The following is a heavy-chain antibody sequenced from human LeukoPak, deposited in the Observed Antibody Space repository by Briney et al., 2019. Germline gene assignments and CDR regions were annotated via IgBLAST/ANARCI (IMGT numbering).Heavy chain of an antibody. D-gene: IGHD2-21*01. CDR1: GFTFSSYG. CDR3: AKDLTYSYGMDV. J-gene: IGHJ6*02. Sequence: GGSLRLSCAASGFTFSSYGMHWVRQAPGKGLEWVAVISYDGSNKYYADSVKGRFTISRDTSKNTLYLQMNSLRAEDTALYYCAKDLTYSYGMDVWGQGTTVTVSS. CDR2: ISYDGSNK. V-gene: IGHV3-30*18.